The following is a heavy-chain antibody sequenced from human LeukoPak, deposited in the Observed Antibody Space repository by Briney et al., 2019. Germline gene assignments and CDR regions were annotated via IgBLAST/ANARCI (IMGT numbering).Heavy chain of an antibody. CDR1: GFTFTTNA. CDR3: ARALAVAGPEVY. Sequence: GGSLRLSCAASGFTFTTNAMTWVRQAPGKGLECVSAITGDGITTYYADSVKGRFTTSRDNSRYILYLQLTSLRAEDTAVYYCARALAVAGPEVYWGQGTLVTVSS. D-gene: IGHD6-19*01. V-gene: IGHV3-23*01. J-gene: IGHJ4*02. CDR2: ITGDGITT.